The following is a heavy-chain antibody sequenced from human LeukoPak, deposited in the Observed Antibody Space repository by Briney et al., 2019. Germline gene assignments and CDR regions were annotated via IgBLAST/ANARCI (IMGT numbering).Heavy chain of an antibody. Sequence: SETLSLTCAVYGGSFSGYYWSWIRQPPGKGLEWIGEINHSGSTNYNPSLKSRVTISVDTSKNQFSLKLSSVTAADTAVYYCARGALPPFWSGYTFDYWGQGTLVTVSS. CDR2: INHSGST. D-gene: IGHD3-3*01. V-gene: IGHV4-34*01. J-gene: IGHJ4*02. CDR1: GGSFSGYY. CDR3: ARGALPPFWSGYTFDY.